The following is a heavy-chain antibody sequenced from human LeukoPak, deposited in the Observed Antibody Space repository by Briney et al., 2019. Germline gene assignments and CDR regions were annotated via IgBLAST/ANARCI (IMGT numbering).Heavy chain of an antibody. D-gene: IGHD3-22*01. Sequence: SETLSLTCVVYGVSFSGYYWTCIRQPPGKGLEWIGEINHSGSTNYNPSLKSRVTISVDTSKNQFSLKLSSVTAADTAVYYCARENASGYYYDSSGYEFDYWGQGTLVTVSS. V-gene: IGHV4-34*01. CDR2: INHSGST. J-gene: IGHJ4*02. CDR1: GVSFSGYY. CDR3: ARENASGYYYDSSGYEFDY.